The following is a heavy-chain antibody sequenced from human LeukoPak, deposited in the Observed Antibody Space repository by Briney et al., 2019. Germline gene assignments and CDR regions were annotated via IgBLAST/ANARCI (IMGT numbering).Heavy chain of an antibody. CDR2: IYYSGST. J-gene: IGHJ3*02. D-gene: IGHD3-16*01. CDR3: ARVQGGDAFDI. CDR1: GGSISSYY. Sequence: TSETLSLTCTVSGGSISSYYWSWIRQPPGKGLEWIGYIYYSGSTNYNPSLKSRVTISVDTSKNQFSLKLSSVTAADTAVYYCARVQGGDAFDIWGQGTMVTVSS. V-gene: IGHV4-59*12.